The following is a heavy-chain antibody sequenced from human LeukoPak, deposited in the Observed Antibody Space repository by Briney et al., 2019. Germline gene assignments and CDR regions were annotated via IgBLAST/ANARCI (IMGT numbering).Heavy chain of an antibody. Sequence: GGSLRLSCAASGFSFSAYWMHWVRQAPGKGLEWVSTISGSGDSTYYADSVKGRFTISRDNSKDTLYLQMSSVRVDDTAVYYCARDRGRYYDSRGFYWGYYFDSWGQGILVTVST. V-gene: IGHV3-23*01. D-gene: IGHD3-22*01. J-gene: IGHJ4*02. CDR2: ISGSGDST. CDR1: GFSFSAYW. CDR3: ARDRGRYYDSRGFYWGYYFDS.